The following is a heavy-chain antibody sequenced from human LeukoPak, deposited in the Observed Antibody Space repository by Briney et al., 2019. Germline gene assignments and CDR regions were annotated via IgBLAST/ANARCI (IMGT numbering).Heavy chain of an antibody. CDR2: INPNSGGT. CDR3: ARGRHLDTATFDENY. V-gene: IGHV1-2*02. D-gene: IGHD5-18*01. CDR1: GYTFSGYY. Sequence: ASVKVSCKASGYTFSGYYIFWVRRAPGQGLEWMGWINPNSGGTNYAQEFQGRVTMTRDTSISTAYMELSSLTSDDTAVYYCARGRHLDTATFDENYWGQGTLVTVSS. J-gene: IGHJ4*02.